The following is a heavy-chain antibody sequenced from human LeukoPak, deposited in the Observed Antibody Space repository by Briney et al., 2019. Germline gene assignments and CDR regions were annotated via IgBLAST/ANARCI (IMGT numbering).Heavy chain of an antibody. CDR2: ISYDGRNK. D-gene: IGHD6-25*01. V-gene: IGHV3-30*18. CDR3: AKDHSIAAAGYYFDY. Sequence: PGGSLRLSCAASGFTFSNSGMHWVRQAPGKGLEWVAVISYDGRNKYYKDSVKGRFTISRDNSKNTAYLQMNSLRTEDTAVYYCAKDHSIAAAGYYFDYWGQGTLVTVSS. CDR1: GFTFSNSG. J-gene: IGHJ4*02.